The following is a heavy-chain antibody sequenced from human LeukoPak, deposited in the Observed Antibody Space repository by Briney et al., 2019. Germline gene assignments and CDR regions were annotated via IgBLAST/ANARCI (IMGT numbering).Heavy chain of an antibody. CDR3: ARDLRRGYDFVDY. D-gene: IGHD5-12*01. CDR1: GFTLSNYG. V-gene: IGHV3-30*03. Sequence: GGSLRPACAASGFTLSNYGIHWVRQAPGKGLEWVVVISYDGSNKFYADSVKGRFTISRDNSKNTLYLQMNSLRTEDTAVYYCARDLRRGYDFVDYWGQGALVTVSS. CDR2: ISYDGSNK. J-gene: IGHJ4*02.